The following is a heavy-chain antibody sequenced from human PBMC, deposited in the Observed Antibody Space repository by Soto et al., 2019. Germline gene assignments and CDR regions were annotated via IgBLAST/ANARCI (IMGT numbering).Heavy chain of an antibody. CDR1: GFTFSSYW. J-gene: IGHJ6*02. D-gene: IGHD2-15*01. CDR2: IKQDGSEK. CDR3: ASNIVVVVAATPGGYLDYGMDV. V-gene: IGHV3-7*05. Sequence: GGSLRLSCAASGFTFSSYWMSWVRQAPGKGLEWVANIKQDGSEKYYVDSVKGRFTISRDNAKNSLYLQMNSLRAEDTAVYYCASNIVVVVAATPGGYLDYGMDVWGQGTTVTVSS.